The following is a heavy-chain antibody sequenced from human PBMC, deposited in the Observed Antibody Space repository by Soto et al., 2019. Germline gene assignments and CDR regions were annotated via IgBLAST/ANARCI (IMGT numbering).Heavy chain of an antibody. Sequence: QVQLVQSGAEVKKPGSSVKVSCKASGGTFSSYAISWVRQAPGQGLEWMGGIIPIFGTANYAQKFQGRVTITADESTSTAYMELSSLRSEDTAVYYCVRDFVVVVAATDHKNYYYYYGMDVWGQGTTVTVSS. J-gene: IGHJ6*02. CDR2: IIPIFGTA. CDR1: GGTFSSYA. CDR3: VRDFVVVVAATDHKNYYYYYGMDV. D-gene: IGHD2-15*01. V-gene: IGHV1-69*01.